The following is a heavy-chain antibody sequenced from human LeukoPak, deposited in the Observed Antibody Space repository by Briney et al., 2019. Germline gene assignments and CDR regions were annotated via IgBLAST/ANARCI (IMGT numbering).Heavy chain of an antibody. CDR1: GGSISSGSYY. CDR3: ARGSPLKYCSGGSCLLY. D-gene: IGHD2-15*01. Sequence: SQTLSLTCTVSGGSISSGSYYWSWNRQPAGKGLEWIGRTYTSGSTNYNPSLKSRVTISVDTSKNQFSLKLSSVTAADTAVYYCARGSPLKYCSGGSCLLYWGQGTLVTVSS. V-gene: IGHV4-61*02. J-gene: IGHJ4*02. CDR2: TYTSGST.